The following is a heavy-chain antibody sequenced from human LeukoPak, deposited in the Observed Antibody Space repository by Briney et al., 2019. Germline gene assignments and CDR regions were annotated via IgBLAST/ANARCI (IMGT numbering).Heavy chain of an antibody. V-gene: IGHV1-69*13. D-gene: IGHD6-19*01. CDR3: AREEKWLTPFLDR. J-gene: IGHJ5*02. Sequence: ASEKVSCKASGGTFTTYAITWVRQAPGQGLEWMGRIIPMFGRSNYAQKFQGRVTITADESTTTTYMELGGLRAEDTAVYYCAREEKWLTPFLDRWGQGTLVTVSS. CDR1: GGTFTTYA. CDR2: IIPMFGRS.